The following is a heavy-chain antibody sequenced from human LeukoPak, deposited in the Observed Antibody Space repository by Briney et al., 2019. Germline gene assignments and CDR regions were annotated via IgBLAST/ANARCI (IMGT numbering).Heavy chain of an antibody. CDR2: IYHSGST. V-gene: IGHV4-38-2*02. Sequence: SETLSLTCTVSGYSISSGYYWGWIRQPPGKGLEWIGSIYHSGSTYYNPSLKSRVTISVDTSKNQFSLKLSSVTAADTAVYYCARDRYYDSSGYYYVDYWGQGTLVTVSS. CDR1: GYSISSGYY. CDR3: ARDRYYDSSGYYYVDY. D-gene: IGHD3-22*01. J-gene: IGHJ4*02.